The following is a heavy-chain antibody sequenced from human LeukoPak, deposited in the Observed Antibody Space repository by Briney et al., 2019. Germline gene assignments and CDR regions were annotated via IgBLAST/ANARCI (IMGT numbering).Heavy chain of an antibody. CDR3: ARDQSNWGSWYFDV. CDR1: GDSVSNNGVA. Sequence: SQTLSLSCAISGDSVSNNGVAWNWHRQSPSRGLEWLGRTYYRSKWNYDYAVSVKSRITINPDTSKNQFSLQLNSVTPEDTAVYYCARDQSNWGSWYFDVWGRGTLVTVSS. D-gene: IGHD7-27*01. CDR2: TYYRSKWNY. J-gene: IGHJ2*01. V-gene: IGHV6-1*01.